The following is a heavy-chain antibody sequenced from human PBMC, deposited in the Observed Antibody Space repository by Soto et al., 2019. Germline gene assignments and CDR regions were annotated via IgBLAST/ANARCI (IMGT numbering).Heavy chain of an antibody. CDR1: GYKFTSSW. D-gene: IGHD3-22*01. CDR3: ARKDKSGYFNWFDP. J-gene: IGHJ5*02. Sequence: GESLKISCRTSGYKFTSSWIAWVRQMPGKGLEWMGIIFPSDSDTRYSPSFQGQVTISADRSTSTVFLQWASLRASDTAVYFCARKDKSGYFNWFDPWGQGTLVTVSS. V-gene: IGHV5-51*01. CDR2: IFPSDSDT.